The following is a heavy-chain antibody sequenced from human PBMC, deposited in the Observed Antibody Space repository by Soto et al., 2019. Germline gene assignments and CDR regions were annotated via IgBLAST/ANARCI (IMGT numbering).Heavy chain of an antibody. CDR1: GFTFDDYG. Sequence: GGSLRLSCAASGFTFDDYGMSWVRQAPGKGLEWVSGINWNGGSTGYADSVKGRFTISRDNAKNSLYLQMNSLRAEDTALYHCAREGMTTDADQPFDIWGQGTMVTVSS. J-gene: IGHJ3*02. CDR2: INWNGGST. CDR3: AREGMTTDADQPFDI. V-gene: IGHV3-20*01. D-gene: IGHD4-17*01.